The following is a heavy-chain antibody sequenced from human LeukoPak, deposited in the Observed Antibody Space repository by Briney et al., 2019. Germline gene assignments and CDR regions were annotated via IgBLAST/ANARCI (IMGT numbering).Heavy chain of an antibody. V-gene: IGHV3-21*01. D-gene: IGHD3-16*01. CDR3: ARDHPGGYMDV. J-gene: IGHJ6*03. Sequence: GGSLRLSCAASGFTFSSYSMNWVRQAPGKGLEWVSSISSSSSYIYYADSVKGRFTISRDNAKNSLYLQMNSLRAEDTAVYYCARDHPGGYMDVWGKGTTVTVSS. CDR2: ISSSSSYI. CDR1: GFTFSSYS.